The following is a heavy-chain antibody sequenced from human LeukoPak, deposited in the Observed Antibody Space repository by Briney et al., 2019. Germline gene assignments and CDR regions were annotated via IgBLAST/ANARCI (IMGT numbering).Heavy chain of an antibody. Sequence: GRSLRLSCAASGFTFSSYGMHWVRQAPGKGLEWVAVISYDGSNKYYADSVEGRFTISRDNSKNTLYLQMNSLRAEDTAVYYCAKDRDILTGFDYWGQGTLVTVSS. CDR1: GFTFSSYG. D-gene: IGHD3-9*01. J-gene: IGHJ4*02. CDR2: ISYDGSNK. CDR3: AKDRDILTGFDY. V-gene: IGHV3-30*18.